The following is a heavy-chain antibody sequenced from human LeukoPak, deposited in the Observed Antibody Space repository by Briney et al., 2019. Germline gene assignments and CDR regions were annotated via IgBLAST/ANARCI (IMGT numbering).Heavy chain of an antibody. CDR1: GYSFTSYW. CDR2: IYPGDSDT. D-gene: IGHD2-15*01. CDR3: ARPGYCSGGSCYPFYDY. J-gene: IGHJ4*02. V-gene: IGHV5-51*03. Sequence: KPGESLKISCKGSGYSFTSYWIGWVRQMPGKGLEWMGIIYPGDSDTRYSPSFQGQVTISADKSISTAYLQWSSLKASDTAMYYCARPGYCSGGSCYPFYDYWGQGTLVTVSS.